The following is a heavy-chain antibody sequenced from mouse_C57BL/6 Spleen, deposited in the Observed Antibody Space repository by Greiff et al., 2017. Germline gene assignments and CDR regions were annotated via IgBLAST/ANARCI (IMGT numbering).Heavy chain of an antibody. Sequence: VKLQQSGAELARPGASVKMSCKASGYTFTSYTMHWVKQRHGQGLEWIGYINPSSGYTTYNQKFKDKATLTADKTSSTVYMQLSSLTSEDSAVYYCARAHFDYWGQGTTLTVSS. CDR1: GYTFTSYT. CDR2: INPSSGYT. J-gene: IGHJ2*01. CDR3: ARAHFDY. V-gene: IGHV1-4*01.